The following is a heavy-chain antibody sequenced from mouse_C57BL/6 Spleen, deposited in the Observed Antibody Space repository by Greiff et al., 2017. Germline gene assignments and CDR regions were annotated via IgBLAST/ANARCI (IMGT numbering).Heavy chain of an antibody. CDR2: IYPGSGNT. Sequence: VMLVESGPELVKPGASVKISCKASGYSFTSYYIHWVKQRPGQGLEWIGWIYPGSGNTKYNEKFKGKATLTADTSSSTAYMQLSSLTSEDSAVYYCARKSYYFDYWGQGTTLTVSS. V-gene: IGHV1-66*01. CDR3: ARKSYYFDY. CDR1: GYSFTSYY. J-gene: IGHJ2*01.